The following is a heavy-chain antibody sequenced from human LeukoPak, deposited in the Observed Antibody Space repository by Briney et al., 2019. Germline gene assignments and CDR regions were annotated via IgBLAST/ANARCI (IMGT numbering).Heavy chain of an antibody. Sequence: GGSLRLSCAASGFTFSSYAMHWVRQAPGKGLEWVAVISYDGSNKYYADSVKGRFTISRDNSKNTLSLQVRSLRPDDTAIYYCARRLVVATSSDAFDVWGQGTMVTVSS. V-gene: IGHV3-30*04. J-gene: IGHJ3*01. D-gene: IGHD2-15*01. CDR1: GFTFSSYA. CDR3: ARRLVVATSSDAFDV. CDR2: ISYDGSNK.